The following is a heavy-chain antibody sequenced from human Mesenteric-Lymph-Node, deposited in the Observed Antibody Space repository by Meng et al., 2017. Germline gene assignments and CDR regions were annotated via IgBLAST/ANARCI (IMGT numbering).Heavy chain of an antibody. CDR2: IYYSGST. D-gene: IGHD6-19*01. J-gene: IGHJ4*02. CDR1: GGSISSSSYY. Sequence: SETLSLTCTVSGGSISSSSYYWGWIRQPPGKGLEWIGSIYYSGSTYYNPSLKSRVTISVDTSKNQFSLKLGSVTAADTAVYYCARVESAGAKFDYWGQGTLVTVSS. V-gene: IGHV4-39*07. CDR3: ARVESAGAKFDY.